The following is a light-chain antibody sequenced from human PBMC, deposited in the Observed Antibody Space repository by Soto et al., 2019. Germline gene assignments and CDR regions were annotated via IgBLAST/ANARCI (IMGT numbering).Light chain of an antibody. J-gene: IGKJ4*01. CDR3: QQSYSFPLT. CDR1: QNINTW. Sequence: TQLPQSPFSVFASVGDRGRIPFWASQNINTWLVWYQQKPGKAPKLLIYAASTLQSGVPSRFGGSGSGTDFTLTISGLQPEDFATYYCQQSYSFPLTFGGGTKVDIK. CDR2: AAS. V-gene: IGKV1-12*01.